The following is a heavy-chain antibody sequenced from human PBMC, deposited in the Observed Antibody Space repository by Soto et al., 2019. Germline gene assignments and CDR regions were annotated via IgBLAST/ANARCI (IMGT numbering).Heavy chain of an antibody. Sequence: EVPLVESGGGLIQPGGSLRLSCAASAFTVSTYYMTWVRQPPGKGLAWVSVLYSDGTTYYADSVEGRFTISRDNSKNTLFLQMNTLRVDDTAVYYCARATGGSGWAWVDYWGQGTLVTVSS. CDR2: LYSDGTT. J-gene: IGHJ4*02. CDR1: AFTVSTYY. CDR3: ARATGGSGWAWVDY. V-gene: IGHV3-53*01. D-gene: IGHD6-19*01.